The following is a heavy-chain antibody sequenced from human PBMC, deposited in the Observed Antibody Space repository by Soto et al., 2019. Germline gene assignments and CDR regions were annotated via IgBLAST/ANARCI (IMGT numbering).Heavy chain of an antibody. V-gene: IGHV1-18*04. CDR1: GYTFTSYG. CDR2: ISAYNGNT. Sequence: ASVKVSCKASGYTFTSYGISWVRQAPGQGLEWMGWISAYNGNTSYAQKLQGRVTMTTDTSTSTAYMELRSLRSDDTAVYYCARDAGITIFGVVTNADYWGQGTLVTVSS. D-gene: IGHD3-3*01. J-gene: IGHJ4*02. CDR3: ARDAGITIFGVVTNADY.